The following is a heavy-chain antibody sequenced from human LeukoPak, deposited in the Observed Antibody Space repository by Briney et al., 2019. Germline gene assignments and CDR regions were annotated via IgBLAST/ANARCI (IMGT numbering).Heavy chain of an antibody. J-gene: IGHJ6*04. Sequence: GGSLRLSCAVSGFTFSSYWMSWVRQAPGKGLEWVANIKQDGSEKYYVDSVKGRFTISRDNAKNSLYLQMNSLRAEDTAVYYCARAWSIAAPSCVDVWGKGTTVTVSS. V-gene: IGHV3-7*01. CDR2: IKQDGSEK. D-gene: IGHD6-6*01. CDR3: ARAWSIAAPSCVDV. CDR1: GFTFSSYW.